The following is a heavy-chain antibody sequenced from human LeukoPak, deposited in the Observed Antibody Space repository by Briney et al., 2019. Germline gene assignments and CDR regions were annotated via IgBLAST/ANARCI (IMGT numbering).Heavy chain of an antibody. V-gene: IGHV4-34*01. CDR2: INHSGST. Sequence: SETLSLTCAVYGGSFSGYYWSWIRQPPGKGLEWIGEINHSGSTNYNPSLKSRVTISVDTSKNQFSLKLSSVTAADTAVYYCARKAGYSYGYGYYYYYMDVWGKGTTVTVSS. CDR1: GGSFSGYY. D-gene: IGHD5-18*01. J-gene: IGHJ6*03. CDR3: ARKAGYSYGYGYYYYYMDV.